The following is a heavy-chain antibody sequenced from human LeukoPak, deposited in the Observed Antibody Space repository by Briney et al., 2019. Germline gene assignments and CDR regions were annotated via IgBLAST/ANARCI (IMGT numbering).Heavy chain of an antibody. CDR3: AIGGGNYLYFFDC. CDR1: GFTFSSYA. V-gene: IGHV3-23*01. Sequence: GGSLRLSCAASGFTFSSYAMSWDRQAPGKGLEWVSTISGSGGGTYYADSVKGRFTVSRDGSKNTLYLQMNGLRAEDTAVYYCAIGGGNYLYFFDCWGQGTLVTVSS. CDR2: ISGSGGGT. D-gene: IGHD1-26*01. J-gene: IGHJ4*02.